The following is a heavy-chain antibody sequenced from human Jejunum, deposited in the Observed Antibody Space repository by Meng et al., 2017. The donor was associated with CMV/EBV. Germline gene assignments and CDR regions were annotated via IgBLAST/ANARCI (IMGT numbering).Heavy chain of an antibody. D-gene: IGHD3-3*01. J-gene: IGHJ3*02. CDR1: GFSFSSYE. Sequence: SGFSFSSYEMNWVRQAPGKGLEWVSYISYSGSTVYYADSVKGRFTISRDNAKNSLSLQMNSLRAEDTAVYYCARLYYDFWSGAFDIWGQGTMVTVSS. V-gene: IGHV3-48*03. CDR3: ARLYYDFWSGAFDI. CDR2: ISYSGSTV.